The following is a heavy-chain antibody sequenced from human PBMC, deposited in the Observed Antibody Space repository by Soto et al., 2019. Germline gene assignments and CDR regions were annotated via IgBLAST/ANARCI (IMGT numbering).Heavy chain of an antibody. CDR1: GFTFSGSA. D-gene: IGHD2-21*01. CDR3: ARRIPDRYGMDV. J-gene: IGHJ6*02. CDR2: IRSKANSYAT. V-gene: IGHV3-73*01. Sequence: GGSLRLSCAASGFTFSGSAMHWVRQASGKGLEWVGRIRSKANSYATAYAASVKGRFTISRDDSKNTAYLQMNSLKTEDTAVYYCARRIPDRYGMDVWGQGTTVTVSS.